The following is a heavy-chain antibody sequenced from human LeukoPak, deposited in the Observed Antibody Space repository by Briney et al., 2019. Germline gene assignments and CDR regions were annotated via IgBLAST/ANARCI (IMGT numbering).Heavy chain of an antibody. CDR2: ISSSSSDI. CDR3: AREAGRKGSDY. V-gene: IGHV3-11*06. CDR1: GFTFSDYY. J-gene: IGHJ4*02. D-gene: IGHD6-13*01. Sequence: PGGSLRLSCAASGFTFSDYYMTWIRQAPGKGLEWVSYISSSSSDINYADSVKGRFTISRDNAKNSLYLQMNSLRAEDTAVYYCAREAGRKGSDYWGQGTLVTVSS.